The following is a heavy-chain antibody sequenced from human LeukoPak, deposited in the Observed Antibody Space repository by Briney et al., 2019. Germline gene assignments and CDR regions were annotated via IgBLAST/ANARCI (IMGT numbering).Heavy chain of an antibody. CDR3: AKQGGARQDYYMDV. CDR1: GGSISSYT. Sequence: SVKVSCTASGGSISSYTITWVRQAPGQGLEWMGRIITIFGTATYAQDFQGRVTITADISSNTAYMEVSSLTSDDTAVYFCAKQGGARQDYYMDVWGNGTTVIVSS. J-gene: IGHJ6*03. V-gene: IGHV1-69*08. CDR2: IITIFGTA. D-gene: IGHD3-16*01.